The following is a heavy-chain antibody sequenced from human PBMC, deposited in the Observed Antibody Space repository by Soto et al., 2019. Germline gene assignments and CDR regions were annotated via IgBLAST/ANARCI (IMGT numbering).Heavy chain of an antibody. Sequence: GGSLRLSCAASGFTFSGSAIHWVRQASGKGLEWVGRIRDKVNKYATAYAASATGRFTISRDDSKNMAYLQMSSLKTDDTAVYYCGYDFWSGYYSVGQTSGMDVWGQGTTVTVSS. D-gene: IGHD3-3*01. J-gene: IGHJ6*02. V-gene: IGHV3-73*01. CDR1: GFTFSGSA. CDR3: GYDFWSGYYSVGQTSGMDV. CDR2: IRDKVNKYAT.